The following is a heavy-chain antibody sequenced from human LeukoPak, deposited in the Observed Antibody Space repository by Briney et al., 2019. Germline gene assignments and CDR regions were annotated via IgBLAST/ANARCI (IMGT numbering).Heavy chain of an antibody. CDR2: ISSSSSYI. J-gene: IGHJ6*02. V-gene: IGHV3-21*01. CDR3: ARCDFWSGYRPFEGMDV. D-gene: IGHD3-3*01. Sequence: GGSLRLSCAASGFTFSSYSMNWVRQAPGKRLEWVSSISSSSSYIYYADSVKGRFTISRDNAKNSLYLQMNSLRAEDTAVYYCARCDFWSGYRPFEGMDVWGQGTTVTVSS. CDR1: GFTFSSYS.